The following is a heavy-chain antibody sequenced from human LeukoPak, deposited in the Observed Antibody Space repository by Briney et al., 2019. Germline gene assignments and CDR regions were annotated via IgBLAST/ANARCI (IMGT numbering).Heavy chain of an antibody. Sequence: GGSLRLSCAASGFTFSSYGMHWVRQAPGKGLEWVAIISYDGSNKFYADSVKGRFTISRDNSKNTLYLQMNSLTAEDTAVYYCAKFQGGYNVDDAFDMWGQGTMVTVSS. V-gene: IGHV3-30*18. CDR2: ISYDGSNK. CDR3: AKFQGGYNVDDAFDM. CDR1: GFTFSSYG. J-gene: IGHJ3*02. D-gene: IGHD5-24*01.